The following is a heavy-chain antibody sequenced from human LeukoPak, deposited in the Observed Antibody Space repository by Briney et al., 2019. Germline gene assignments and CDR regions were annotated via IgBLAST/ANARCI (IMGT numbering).Heavy chain of an antibody. CDR1: GDSVSSNSVA. V-gene: IGHV6-1*01. J-gene: IGHJ4*02. Sequence: SQTLSLTCAISGDSVSSNSVAWNWIRQSPSRGLEWLGRTYYRSKWYNDYALSVKSRIKVNSDTSKNQFSLQLNSVTPEDTAVYYCARSWSNTFDFWGQGTLVTVSS. CDR2: TYYRSKWYN. D-gene: IGHD6-13*01. CDR3: ARSWSNTFDF.